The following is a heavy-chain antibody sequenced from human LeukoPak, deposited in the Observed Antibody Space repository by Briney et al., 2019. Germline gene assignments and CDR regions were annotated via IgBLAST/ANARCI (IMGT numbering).Heavy chain of an antibody. D-gene: IGHD1-14*01. CDR1: GGSFSGYY. Sequence: SETLSLTCAVYGGSFSGYYWSWIRQPPGKGLEWIGEINHSGSTNYNPSLKSRVTISVDTSKNQFSLKLSSVTAADTAVYYCARVHSNPPQPGYWGQGNLVTVSS. CDR3: ARVHSNPPQPGY. CDR2: INHSGST. J-gene: IGHJ4*02. V-gene: IGHV4-34*01.